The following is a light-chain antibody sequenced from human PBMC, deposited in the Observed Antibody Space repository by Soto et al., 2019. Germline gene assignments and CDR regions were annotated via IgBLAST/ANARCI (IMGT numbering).Light chain of an antibody. J-gene: IGKJ3*01. CDR2: GAS. CDR1: QSVSSSY. V-gene: IGKV3-20*01. CDR3: QQYGSSHFT. Sequence: EIVLTQSPGTLSLSPGERATLSCRASQSVSSSYLAWYQQKPGQAPRLLIYGASSRATGIPDRFSGSGSGTDFTLTISRLEPEDFAVYYCQQYGSSHFTFCPGTKVDIK.